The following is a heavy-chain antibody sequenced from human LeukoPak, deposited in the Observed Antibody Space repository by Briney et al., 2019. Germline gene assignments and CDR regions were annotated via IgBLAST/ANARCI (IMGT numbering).Heavy chain of an antibody. CDR1: GFTFSSFA. D-gene: IGHD3-22*01. CDR2: ISHSGGST. V-gene: IGHV3-23*01. J-gene: IGHJ4*02. Sequence: GGSLRLSCAASGFTFSSFAMNWVRQAPGKGLEWVSAISHSGGSTYYANSVKGRFTISRDNSKNTLYLQMNSLRAEDTAVYYCAKDLTRYYDSSGYYDYWGQGTLVTVSS. CDR3: AKDLTRYYDSSGYYDY.